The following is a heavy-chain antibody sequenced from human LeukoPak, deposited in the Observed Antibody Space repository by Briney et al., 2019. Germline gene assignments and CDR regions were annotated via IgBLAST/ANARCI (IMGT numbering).Heavy chain of an antibody. CDR1: GGSISSYY. Sequence: SETLSLTCTVSGGSISSYYWSWIRQPPGKGLEWIGYIYYSGSTNYNPPLKSRVTISVDTSKNQFSLKLSSVTAADTAVYYCARHALLRDAFDIWGQGTMVTDPS. J-gene: IGHJ3*02. CDR2: IYYSGST. V-gene: IGHV4-59*08. D-gene: IGHD3-10*01. CDR3: ARHALLRDAFDI.